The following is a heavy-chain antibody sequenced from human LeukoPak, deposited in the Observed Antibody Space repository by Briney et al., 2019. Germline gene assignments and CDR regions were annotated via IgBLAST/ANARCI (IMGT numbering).Heavy chain of an antibody. CDR3: ARDRDIVVVPAAMRGAFDY. V-gene: IGHV3-20*04. J-gene: IGHJ4*02. CDR2: INWNGGST. CDR1: GFTFDDYG. Sequence: GGSLRLSCAASGFTFDDYGVSWVRQAPGKGLEWVSGINWNGGSTGYADSVKGRFTISRDNAKNSLYLQMNSLRAEDTALYYCARDRDIVVVPAAMRGAFDYWGQGTLVTVSS. D-gene: IGHD2-2*01.